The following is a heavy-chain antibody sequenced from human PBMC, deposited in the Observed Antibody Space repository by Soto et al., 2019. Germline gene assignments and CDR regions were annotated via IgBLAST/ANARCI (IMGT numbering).Heavy chain of an antibody. CDR3: ASNLRDDYGGNKGVFDY. V-gene: IGHV3-53*01. D-gene: IGHD4-17*01. Sequence: GGSLRLSCAASGFTVSSNYMSWVRQAPGKGLEWVSVIYSGGSTYYADSVKGRFTISRDNYKNTLYLQMNSLRAEDTAVYYCASNLRDDYGGNKGVFDYWGQGTLVTVSS. CDR1: GFTVSSNY. CDR2: IYSGGST. J-gene: IGHJ4*02.